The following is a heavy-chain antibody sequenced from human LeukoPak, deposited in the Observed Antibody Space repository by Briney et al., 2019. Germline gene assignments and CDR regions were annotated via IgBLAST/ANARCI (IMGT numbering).Heavy chain of an antibody. J-gene: IGHJ4*02. D-gene: IGHD3-22*01. Sequence: PGGSLRLSCAASGFTFRSYGMHWVRQAPGKGLEWVAFTRYDGNNKYYADSVKGRFTISRDNSKNTVYLQMNSPRAEDTAVYYCAKDPTHFRVWDDYDNTRLNYWGQGTLVTVSS. CDR2: TRYDGNNK. CDR3: AKDPTHFRVWDDYDNTRLNY. V-gene: IGHV3-30*02. CDR1: GFTFRSYG.